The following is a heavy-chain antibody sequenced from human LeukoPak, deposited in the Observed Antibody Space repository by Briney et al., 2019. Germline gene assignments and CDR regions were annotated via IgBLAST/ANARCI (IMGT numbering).Heavy chain of an antibody. J-gene: IGHJ6*03. V-gene: IGHV4-59*01. CDR2: IYYSGRI. CDR1: GDSITSYY. CDR3: ARSSANLYPNYMDV. D-gene: IGHD2-2*01. Sequence: PSETLSLTCTVSGDSITSYYWSWIRQPPGKGLEWIAYIYYSGRIKYNPSLNSRATISLDTSKNQVSLRLSAVTAADTATYYCARSSANLYPNYMDVWGKGATVTVSS.